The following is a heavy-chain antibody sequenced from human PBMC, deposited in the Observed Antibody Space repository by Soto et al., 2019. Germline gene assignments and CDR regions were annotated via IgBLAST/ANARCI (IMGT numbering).Heavy chain of an antibody. CDR1: GYTFTSYD. D-gene: IGHD6-6*01. CDR2: MNPNSGKT. J-gene: IGHJ5*02. V-gene: IGHV1-8*01. Sequence: ASVXFSFKASGYTFTSYDINWVRQATGQGLEWMGWMNPNSGKTVSAQKFQGRVTMTRTTSISKAYMEPSSMRSEDTAVYYCPRGTYSRWSFDPWGQGTLVTVSS. CDR3: PRGTYSRWSFDP.